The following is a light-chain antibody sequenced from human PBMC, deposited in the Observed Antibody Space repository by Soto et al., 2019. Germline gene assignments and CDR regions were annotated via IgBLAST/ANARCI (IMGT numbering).Light chain of an antibody. CDR3: SSYTGGATWV. CDR2: GVS. J-gene: IGLJ3*02. Sequence: QSALTQPASVSGSPGQSITISCTGTTSDVGGHNFVSWYQQHPGKAPKVLIYGVSNRPSGVSNKFSGSKSGNTASLTISGLQPEDEAVYYCSSYTGGATWVFGGGTKVTVL. CDR1: TSDVGGHNF. V-gene: IGLV2-14*01.